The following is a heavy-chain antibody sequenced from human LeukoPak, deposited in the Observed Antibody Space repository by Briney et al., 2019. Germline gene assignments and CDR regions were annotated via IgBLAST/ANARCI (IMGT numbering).Heavy chain of an antibody. Sequence: SGTLSLTCDVSGASISATNWWTWVRLPPGKGLEWIGEVSHSETTNYSPALKGRVRLSVDRATNQFSLRLTSVTAADTAVYYCAKESGRGTFALWGQGTLVTVSS. CDR2: VSHSETT. V-gene: IGHV4-4*02. CDR3: AKESGRGTFAL. D-gene: IGHD3-10*01. CDR1: GASISATNW. J-gene: IGHJ1*01.